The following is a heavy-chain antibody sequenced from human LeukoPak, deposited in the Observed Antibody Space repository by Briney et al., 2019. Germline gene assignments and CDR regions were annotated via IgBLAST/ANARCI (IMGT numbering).Heavy chain of an antibody. D-gene: IGHD3-22*01. CDR1: GFTFSSYA. CDR2: ISSSSSYI. CDR3: ARRSRDSSGDTYYMDV. Sequence: MPGGSLRLSCAASGFTFSSYAMHWVRQAPGKGLEWVSSISSSSSYIYYADSGKGRFTISRDNAKNPLYLQMSSLTAEDTAVYYCARRSRDSSGDTYYMDVWGKGTTVTVSS. V-gene: IGHV3-21*01. J-gene: IGHJ6*03.